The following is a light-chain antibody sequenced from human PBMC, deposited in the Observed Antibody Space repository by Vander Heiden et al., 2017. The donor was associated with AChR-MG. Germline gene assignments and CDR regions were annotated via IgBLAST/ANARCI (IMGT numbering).Light chain of an antibody. V-gene: IGKV1-33*01. CDR1: QDITKY. J-gene: IGKJ1*01. CDR2: DAS. Sequence: DIQMTQSPSSLSASVGDRVTITCQASQDITKYLNWYQQKPGKAPNLLIYDASNLKTAVPSRFSGSGSGTDFTFTIISLLPEDIATYYCHQVYNLPWTFGQGTKVEIK. CDR3: HQVYNLPWT.